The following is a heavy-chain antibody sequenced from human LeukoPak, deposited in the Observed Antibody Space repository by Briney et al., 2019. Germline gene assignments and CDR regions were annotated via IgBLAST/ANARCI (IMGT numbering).Heavy chain of an antibody. CDR3: ARRSLIVLMVYAVDDAFDI. D-gene: IGHD2-8*01. J-gene: IGHJ3*02. CDR1: GGSFSGYY. CDR2: INHSGST. V-gene: IGHV4-34*01. Sequence: KPSETLSLTRAVYGGSFSGYYWSWIRQPPGKGLEWIGEINHSGSTNYNPSLKSRVTISVDTSKNQFSLKLSSVTAADTAVYYCARRSLIVLMVYAVDDAFDIWGQGTMVTVSS.